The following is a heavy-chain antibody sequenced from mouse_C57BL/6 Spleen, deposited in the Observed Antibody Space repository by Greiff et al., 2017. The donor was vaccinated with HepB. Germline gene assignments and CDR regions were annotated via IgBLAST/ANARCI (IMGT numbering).Heavy chain of an antibody. V-gene: IGHV1-61*01. D-gene: IGHD1-1*01. J-gene: IGHJ2*01. Sequence: QVQLQQSGAELVRPGSSVKLSCKASGYTFTSYWMDWVKQRPGQGLEWIGNIYPSDSETHYNQKFKDKATLTVDKSSSTAYMQLSSLTSEDSAVYYCARRTTVAATGDFDYWGQGTTLTVSS. CDR2: IYPSDSET. CDR3: ARRTTVAATGDFDY. CDR1: GYTFTSYW.